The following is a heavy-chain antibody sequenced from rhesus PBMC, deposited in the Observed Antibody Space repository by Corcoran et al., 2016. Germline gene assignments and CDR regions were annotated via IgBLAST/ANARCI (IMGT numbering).Heavy chain of an antibody. CDR3: SSTWPLGY. CDR2: VKSKSNSYET. D-gene: IGHD1-38*01. CDR1: GLPFSCSA. V-gene: IGHV3-118*01. Sequence: EVQLVESGGGLVQPGGSLRLSCAASGLPFSCSAMHWVRQASGKGLEWVGRVKSKSNSYETTYAASVKGRFTISRDDSENTAYLQMTSLKTEDTAVYYCSSTWPLGYWGQGVLVTVSS. J-gene: IGHJ4*01.